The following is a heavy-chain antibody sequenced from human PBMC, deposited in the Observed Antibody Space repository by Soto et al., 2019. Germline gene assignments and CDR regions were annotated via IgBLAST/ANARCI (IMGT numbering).Heavy chain of an antibody. V-gene: IGHV3-33*01. CDR3: ARGSPLYYYDSSGPWHGVDY. Sequence: GGSLIVSCAAAGFTFSSYCMHWVRQAPGKGLEWVAVIWYDGSNKYYADSVKGRFTISRDNSKNTLYLQMNSLRAEDTAVYYCARGSPLYYYDSSGPWHGVDYWGQGTLVTVS. D-gene: IGHD3-22*01. J-gene: IGHJ4*02. CDR1: GFTFSSYC. CDR2: IWYDGSNK.